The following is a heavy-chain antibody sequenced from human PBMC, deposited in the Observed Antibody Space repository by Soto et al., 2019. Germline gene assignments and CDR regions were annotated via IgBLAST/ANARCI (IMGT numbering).Heavy chain of an antibody. V-gene: IGHV1-69*02. CDR1: GGTFSSYT. Sequence: SVKVSCKASGGTFSSYTISWVRQAPGQGLEWMGRIIPILGIANYAQKFQGRVTMTADTSTSTAYMELSSLRSEDTAVYYCATEGYSYGYAYYYFDYWGQGTLVTVSS. D-gene: IGHD5-18*01. CDR3: ATEGYSYGYAYYYFDY. CDR2: IIPILGIA. J-gene: IGHJ4*02.